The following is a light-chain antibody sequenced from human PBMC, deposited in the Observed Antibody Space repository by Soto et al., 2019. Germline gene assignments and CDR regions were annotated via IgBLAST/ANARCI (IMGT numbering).Light chain of an antibody. CDR2: EVS. Sequence: QSVLTQPPSASGSPGQSVTISCTGTSSDVGGYNYVSWYQQHPGKAPKLMIYEVSKRPSGVPDRFSGSKSGNTASLTVSGLQAEDEADYYCSSYAGSKNVFGTGTKVTV. CDR1: SSDVGGYNY. V-gene: IGLV2-8*01. CDR3: SSYAGSKNV. J-gene: IGLJ1*01.